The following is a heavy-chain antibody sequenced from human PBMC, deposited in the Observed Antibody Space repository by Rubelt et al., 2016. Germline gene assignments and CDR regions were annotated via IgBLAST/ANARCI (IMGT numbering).Heavy chain of an antibody. Sequence: VRQAPGKGLEWVAKIKDDGSEKYYMDSVKGRLAISRDNDQYSLYLQMGSLRADDTAVYYCVRYGVKGATASGLNPPRLDYWGQGALVTVSS. J-gene: IGHJ4*02. CDR2: IKDDGSEK. V-gene: IGHV3-7*01. CDR3: VRYGVKGATASGLNPPRLDY. D-gene: IGHD4/OR15-4a*01.